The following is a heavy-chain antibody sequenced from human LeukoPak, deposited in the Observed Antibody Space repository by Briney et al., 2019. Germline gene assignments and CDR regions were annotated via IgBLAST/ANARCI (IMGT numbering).Heavy chain of an antibody. Sequence: SETLSLTCTVSGGSISSYYWSWIRQPPGKGLEWIGYIYTSGSTNYNPSLKSRVTISVDTSKNQFSLKLSSVTAADTAVYYCARLTRFLEWNVDLNWFDPWGQGTLVTVSS. CDR3: ARLTRFLEWNVDLNWFDP. CDR1: GGSISSYY. CDR2: IYTSGST. D-gene: IGHD3-3*01. V-gene: IGHV4-4*09. J-gene: IGHJ5*02.